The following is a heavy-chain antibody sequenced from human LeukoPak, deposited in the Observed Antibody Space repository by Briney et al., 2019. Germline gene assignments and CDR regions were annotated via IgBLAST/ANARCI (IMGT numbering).Heavy chain of an antibody. J-gene: IGHJ3*02. CDR2: IGGSSSSR. Sequence: PGGSLRLSCVASGFTFNTYSMNWVRQAPGKGLEWASSIGGSSSSRYHADSVKGRFTTSRDNAKNSLYLQMNSLRDEDTAVYYCAREANEAFDIWGQGTMVTVSS. V-gene: IGHV3-21*01. CDR3: AREANEAFDI. CDR1: GFTFNTYS.